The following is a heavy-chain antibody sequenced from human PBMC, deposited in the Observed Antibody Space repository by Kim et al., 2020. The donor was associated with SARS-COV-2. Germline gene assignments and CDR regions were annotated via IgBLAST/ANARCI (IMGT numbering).Heavy chain of an antibody. D-gene: IGHD6-19*01. CDR3: ARVGMGVSGWYNYFDY. J-gene: IGHJ4*02. Sequence: SVTGRFTISRDNSKNTLYLQMNSLRAEDQAVYYCARVGMGVSGWYNYFDYWGQGTLVTVSS. V-gene: IGHV3-30*07.